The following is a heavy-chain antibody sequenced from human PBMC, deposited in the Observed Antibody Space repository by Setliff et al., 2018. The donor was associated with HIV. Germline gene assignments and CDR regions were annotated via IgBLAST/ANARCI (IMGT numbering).Heavy chain of an antibody. CDR2: ISASGSSI. CDR1: GFTFSSYR. J-gene: IGHJ1*01. V-gene: IGHV3-48*01. D-gene: IGHD6-13*01. CDR3: TREPTRYTSSPRGRYFQY. Sequence: PVGSLRLSCAASGFTFSSYRMNWVRQTPGKGLEWVSFISASGSSIYYADSVKGRFTISRDNDRTLYLQMNSLTAGDTAVYYCTREPTRYTSSPRGRYFQYWGQGTLVTVSS.